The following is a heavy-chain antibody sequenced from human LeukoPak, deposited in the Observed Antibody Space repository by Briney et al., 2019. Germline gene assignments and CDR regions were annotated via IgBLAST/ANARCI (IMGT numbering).Heavy chain of an antibody. D-gene: IGHD1-26*01. CDR1: GFTFRSYA. V-gene: IGHV3-30-3*01. CDR2: ISYDGANK. CDR3: GRQSGTYSQYYFDY. Sequence: GGSLRLFCAVSGFTFRSYAMYWVRQAPGKGLEWVALISYDGANKYYADSVKGRFTISRDNSRNTLYLQMNSLRPEDTAVYYCGRQSGTYSQYYFDYWGQGTLVTVSS. J-gene: IGHJ4*02.